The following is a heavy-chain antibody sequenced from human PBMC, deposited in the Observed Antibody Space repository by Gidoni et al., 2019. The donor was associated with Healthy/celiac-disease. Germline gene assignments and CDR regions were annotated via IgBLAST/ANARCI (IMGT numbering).Heavy chain of an antibody. CDR2: ISSSSSYI. CDR3: ARDVRNVPLGVFDI. J-gene: IGHJ3*02. D-gene: IGHD3-10*01. Sequence: EVQLVESGGGLVKPAGSLRLSCAASDFTSRSYRMNWGRQAPGKGLEWVSSISSSSSYIYYADSVKGRFTISRDNAKNALYLQMNSLRAEDTAVYYCARDVRNVPLGVFDILCQGTMVTVSS. V-gene: IGHV3-21*01. CDR1: DFTSRSYR.